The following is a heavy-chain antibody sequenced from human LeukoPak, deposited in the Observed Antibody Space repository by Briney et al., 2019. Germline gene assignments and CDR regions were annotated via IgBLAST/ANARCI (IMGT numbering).Heavy chain of an antibody. CDR2: RYYRSKWYN. CDR3: ARDQRYCSGGSCYSRRVAFDY. J-gene: IGHJ4*02. D-gene: IGHD2-15*01. Sequence: SQTLSLTCAISGDSVSSNSAAWNWIRQAPSRGLEWLGRRYYRSKWYNDYAVSVKSRITINPDTSKNQFSLQLNSVTPEDTAVYYCARDQRYCSGGSCYSRRVAFDYWGQGTLVTVSS. CDR1: GDSVSSNSAA. V-gene: IGHV6-1*01.